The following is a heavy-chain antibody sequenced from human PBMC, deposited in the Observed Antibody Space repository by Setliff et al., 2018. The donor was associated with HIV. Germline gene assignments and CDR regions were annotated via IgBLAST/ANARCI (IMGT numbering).Heavy chain of an antibody. CDR3: VTSSSWSSRLNF. CDR1: GGPLTDHY. D-gene: IGHD2-2*01. V-gene: IGHV4-34*01. Sequence: SETLSLTCAVHGGPLTDHYWNWIRQSPGKGLEWIGEINHSGSTNYNPSLKSRVTISVDTSKNQFSLKLTSVTAADTAVYYCVTSSSWSSRLNFWGPGMLVTVSS. CDR2: INHSGST. J-gene: IGHJ4*02.